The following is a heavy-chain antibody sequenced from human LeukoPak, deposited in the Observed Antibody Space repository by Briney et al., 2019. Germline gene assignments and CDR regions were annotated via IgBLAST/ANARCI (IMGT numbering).Heavy chain of an antibody. D-gene: IGHD2-2*01. Sequence: GGSLRLSCAASEFTFSRYSMNWVRQAPGKGLEWVSAISGSGGSTYYADSVKGRFTISRDNSKNTLYLQMNSLRAEDTAVYYCAKQPAIVVVPAAIPNWFDPWGQGTLVTVSS. CDR3: AKQPAIVVVPAAIPNWFDP. V-gene: IGHV3-23*01. CDR2: ISGSGGST. CDR1: EFTFSRYS. J-gene: IGHJ5*02.